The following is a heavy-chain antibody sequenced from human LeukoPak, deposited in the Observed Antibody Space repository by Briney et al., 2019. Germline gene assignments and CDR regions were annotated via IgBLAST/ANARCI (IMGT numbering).Heavy chain of an antibody. CDR2: ISAYNGNT. Sequence: ASVKVSCKASGYTFTSYGISWVRQAPGQGLEWMGWISAYNGNTNYAQKLQGRVTMTTDTSTSTAYMELRSLRSDDTAVYYCARDIGGATPRAGLRGTGTALTTWGQETLVTVSS. D-gene: IGHD1-26*01. CDR1: GYTFTSYG. V-gene: IGHV1-18*01. CDR3: ARDIGGATPRAGLRGTGTALTT. J-gene: IGHJ5*02.